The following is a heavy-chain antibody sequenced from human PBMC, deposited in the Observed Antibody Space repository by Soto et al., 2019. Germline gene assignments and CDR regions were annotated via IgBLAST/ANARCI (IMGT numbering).Heavy chain of an antibody. J-gene: IGHJ4*02. CDR1: GGSISSYY. V-gene: IGHV4-59*08. Sequence: SETLSLTCTVSGGSISSYYWSWIRQPPGKGLEWIGYIYYSGSTNYNPSLKSRVTISVDTSKDQFSLKLSSVTAADTAVYYCARVPSGYDFPDYWGQGTLVTVSS. CDR3: ARVPSGYDFPDY. D-gene: IGHD5-12*01. CDR2: IYYSGST.